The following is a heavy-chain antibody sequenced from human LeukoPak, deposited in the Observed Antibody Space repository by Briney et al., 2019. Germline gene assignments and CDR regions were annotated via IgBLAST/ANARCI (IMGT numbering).Heavy chain of an antibody. CDR2: IYYSGST. CDR3: ARGAESGSYYFDY. J-gene: IGHJ4*02. D-gene: IGHD3-10*01. Sequence: SETLSLTCTVSGGSISSYYWSWIRQPPGKGLEWIGYIYYSGSTNYNHSLKSRVTISVDTSKNQFSLKLSSVTAADTAVYYCARGAESGSYYFDYWGQGTLVTVSS. V-gene: IGHV4-59*01. CDR1: GGSISSYY.